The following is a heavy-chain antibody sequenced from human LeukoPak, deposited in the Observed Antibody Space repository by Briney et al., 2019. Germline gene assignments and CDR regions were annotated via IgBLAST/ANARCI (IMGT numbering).Heavy chain of an antibody. D-gene: IGHD3-22*01. CDR2: IYYSGST. V-gene: IGHV4-59*08. J-gene: IGHJ4*02. Sequence: NTSETLSLTCTVSGGPISSYYWSWVRQPPGKGLEWIGYIYYSGSTKYNPSLKGRATISVDTTKNQFSLKLSSVTAADTAVYYCARHKDHYGSSGYYSPSDYWGQGTLVTVSS. CDR1: GGPISSYY. CDR3: ARHKDHYGSSGYYSPSDY.